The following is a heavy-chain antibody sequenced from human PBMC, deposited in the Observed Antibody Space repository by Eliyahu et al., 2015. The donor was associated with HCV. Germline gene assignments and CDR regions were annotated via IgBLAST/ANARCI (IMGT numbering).Heavy chain of an antibody. CDR2: ISSSSSYI. Sequence: EVQLVESGGGLVKPGGSLRLSCAAXGFTFSSXSMNWVRQAPGKGLEWVSSISSSSSYISYADSVKGRFTISRDNAKNSLYLQMNSLRAEDTAVYYCARDLITGTHGGKGYWGQGTLVTVSS. D-gene: IGHD1-20*01. CDR3: ARDLITGTHGGKGY. J-gene: IGHJ4*02. V-gene: IGHV3-21*01. CDR1: GFTFSSXS.